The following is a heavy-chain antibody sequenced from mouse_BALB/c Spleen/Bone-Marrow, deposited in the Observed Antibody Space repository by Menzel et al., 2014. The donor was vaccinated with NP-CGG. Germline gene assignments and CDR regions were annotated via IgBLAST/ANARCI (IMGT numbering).Heavy chain of an antibody. CDR2: ISSGGSYT. CDR3: ARLRTTEAMDY. CDR1: GFTFSSYA. Sequence: EVQLQESGGGLVKPGGSLKLSCAASGFTFSSYAMSWVRQTPEKRLEWVATISSGGSYTYYPDSVKGRFTISRDNAKNTLYLQMSSLRSEDTAMYYCARLRTTEAMDYWGQGTSVTASS. D-gene: IGHD2-12*01. J-gene: IGHJ4*01. V-gene: IGHV5-9-3*01.